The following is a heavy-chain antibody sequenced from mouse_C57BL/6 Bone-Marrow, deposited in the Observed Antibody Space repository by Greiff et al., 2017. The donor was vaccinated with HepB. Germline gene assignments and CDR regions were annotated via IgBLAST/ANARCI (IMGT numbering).Heavy chain of an antibody. Sequence: VQLQQPGAELVMPGASVKLSCKASGYTFTSYWMHWVKQRPGQGLEWIGEIDPSDSYTNYNQKFKGKSTLTVDKSSSTAYMQLSSLTSEDSAVYYCAREATTAKDYWYFDVWGTGTTVTVSS. CDR1: GYTFTSYW. V-gene: IGHV1-69*01. J-gene: IGHJ1*03. D-gene: IGHD1-2*01. CDR2: IDPSDSYT. CDR3: AREATTAKDYWYFDV.